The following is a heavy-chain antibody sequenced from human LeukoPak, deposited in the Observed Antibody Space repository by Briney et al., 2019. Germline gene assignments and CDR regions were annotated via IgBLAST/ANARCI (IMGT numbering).Heavy chain of an antibody. V-gene: IGHV3-7*01. CDR2: IKQDGSEK. CDR3: ARDRGNGFDYDSSSHFDY. J-gene: IGHJ4*02. D-gene: IGHD3-22*01. CDR1: GFTFSSYW. Sequence: PGGSLRLSCAASGFTFSSYWMSWVRQAPGKGLEWVANIKQDGSEKYYVDSVKGRFTISRDNAKNSLYLQMNSLRAEDTAVYYCARDRGNGFDYDSSSHFDYWGQGTLVTVSS.